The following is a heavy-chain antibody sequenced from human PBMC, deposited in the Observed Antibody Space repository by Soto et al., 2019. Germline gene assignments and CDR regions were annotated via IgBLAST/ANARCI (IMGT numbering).Heavy chain of an antibody. Sequence: QVQLQQAGPGLVKPSQTLSLTCAISGDSVSSNSAAWKWIRQSPSRGLEWLGRLYYRSKWYNDYALSVKSRILIKSDTSKNQLSRHLDSVTPEDTAMYYCARQSGQQDFDYWGQGTLVTVSS. D-gene: IGHD6-19*01. J-gene: IGHJ4*02. CDR1: GDSVSSNSAA. V-gene: IGHV6-1*01. CDR2: LYYRSKWYN. CDR3: ARQSGQQDFDY.